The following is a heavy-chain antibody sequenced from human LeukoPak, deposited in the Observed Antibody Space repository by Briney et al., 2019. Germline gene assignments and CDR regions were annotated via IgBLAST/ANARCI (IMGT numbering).Heavy chain of an antibody. CDR1: GYTFTGFY. J-gene: IGHJ4*02. CDR3: ARSAGSAFFDY. D-gene: IGHD2-15*01. V-gene: IGHV1-2*04. Sequence: ASVKVSCKASGYTFTGFYIHWVRPAPGQGLEWMGWIYSDSGDTNYAQKFQGCVTMTRDTSISTAYMELSRLTSDDTAVYYCARSAGSAFFDYWGQGTLVTVSS. CDR2: IYSDSGDT.